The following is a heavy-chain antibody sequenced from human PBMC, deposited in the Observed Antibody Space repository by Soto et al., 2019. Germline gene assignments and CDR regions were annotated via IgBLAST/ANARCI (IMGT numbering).Heavy chain of an antibody. J-gene: IGHJ6*01. D-gene: IGHD3-10*01. Sequence: PSETLSLTCTVSSAPVSSTTYTWGWIRQPPGKGLEWVASVYYGGRSYYNPSLNSRVTISVDTSKNQFSLKLSSVTAADTAVYYCARLGFYGSGPEDYGMDVWGQGTTVTVSS. CDR1: SAPVSSTTYT. CDR3: ARLGFYGSGPEDYGMDV. CDR2: VYYGGRS. V-gene: IGHV4-39*01.